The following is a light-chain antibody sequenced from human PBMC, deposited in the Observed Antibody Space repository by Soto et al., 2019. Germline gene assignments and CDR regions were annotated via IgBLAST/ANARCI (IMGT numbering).Light chain of an antibody. Sequence: DIHLTQSSSFLSASVGGRVTITCRASQGISTYLAWYQQKPGKTPTLLIYGASTLQTGVPSRFSGSAFGTEFTLTISSLQPEDFATYYCQQLAGFPITFGQGTRLEIK. CDR2: GAS. V-gene: IGKV1-9*01. CDR1: QGISTY. CDR3: QQLAGFPIT. J-gene: IGKJ5*01.